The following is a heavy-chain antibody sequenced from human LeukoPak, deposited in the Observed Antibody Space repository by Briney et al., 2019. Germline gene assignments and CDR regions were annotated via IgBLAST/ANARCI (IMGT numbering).Heavy chain of an antibody. CDR1: GYSFSTHW. V-gene: IGHV5-51*01. J-gene: IGHJ2*01. CDR3: ARQGRWSFDF. CDR2: IYPGDSDT. Sequence: GASLKISCKGSGYSFSTHWIGWVRQMPGIGLEWMGIIYPGDSDTRYSPSFQGQVTISADKSISTAYLQWSSLKASDTAMYYCARQGRWSFDFWGRGTLVTVSS.